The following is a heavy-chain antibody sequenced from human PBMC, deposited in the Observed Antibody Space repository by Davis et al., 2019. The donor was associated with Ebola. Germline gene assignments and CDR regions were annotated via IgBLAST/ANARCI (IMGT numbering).Heavy chain of an antibody. D-gene: IGHD2-15*01. V-gene: IGHV4-59*01. CDR1: GGSISSYY. CDR2: IYYSGST. Sequence: MPSETLSLTCTVSGGSISSYYWSWIRQPPGKGLEWMGYIYYSGSTNYNPSLKSRVTISVDTSKNQFSLKLSSVTAADTAVYYCARGSHCSGGSCYHYWGQGTLVTVSS. CDR3: ARGSHCSGGSCYHY. J-gene: IGHJ4*02.